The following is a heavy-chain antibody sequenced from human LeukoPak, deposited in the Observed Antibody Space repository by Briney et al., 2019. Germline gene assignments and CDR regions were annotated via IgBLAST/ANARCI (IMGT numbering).Heavy chain of an antibody. CDR2: IYYSGST. Sequence: SETLSLTCTVSGGSISSSSYYWGWIRQPPGKGLEWIGSIYYSGSTYYNPSLKSRVTISVDTSKNQFSLKLSSVTAADTAVYYCARPPRKYSSSWYSSWFDPWGQGTLVTVSS. J-gene: IGHJ5*02. D-gene: IGHD6-13*01. V-gene: IGHV4-39*07. CDR1: GGSISSSSYY. CDR3: ARPPRKYSSSWYSSWFDP.